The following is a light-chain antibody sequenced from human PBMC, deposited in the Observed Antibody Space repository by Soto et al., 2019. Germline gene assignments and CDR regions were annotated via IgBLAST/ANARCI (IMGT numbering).Light chain of an antibody. V-gene: IGKV3-11*01. J-gene: IGKJ1*01. CDR2: DAS. CDR1: QSVSNF. CDR3: QQRSNWPWT. Sequence: EIVLTQSPATLSLSPGERATLSCRASQSVSNFLAWYQQKPGQAPRLLISDASNRATGNPGRFSGSGSGTDFSLTISSLEPEDFAVYYCQQRSNWPWTFGQGTKVEIK.